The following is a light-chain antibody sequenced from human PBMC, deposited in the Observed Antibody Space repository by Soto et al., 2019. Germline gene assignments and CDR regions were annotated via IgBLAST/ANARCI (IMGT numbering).Light chain of an antibody. J-gene: IGKJ1*01. CDR1: QSIANRN. Sequence: EIVLTQSPGTLSSSPGERATLSCRASQSIANRNFAWYHHKPGQAPRLLIYATSSRATGIPDRFGGSGSGTDFTLTINRLEPEDFAVYYCQQYFASSWTFGQGTKVDIK. CDR3: QQYFASSWT. V-gene: IGKV3-20*01. CDR2: ATS.